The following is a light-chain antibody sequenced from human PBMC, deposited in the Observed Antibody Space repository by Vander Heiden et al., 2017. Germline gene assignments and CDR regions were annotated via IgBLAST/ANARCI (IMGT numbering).Light chain of an antibody. V-gene: IGLV1-36*01. CDR1: SSNIGNNA. CDR2: DDE. CDR3: AAWDDSLNGPV. J-gene: IGLJ2*01. Sequence: QSVLTQPPSVSEAPRQRVTISCSGSSSNIGNNAVNWYQQLPGKAPKLLIYDDELLPSGVSDRFSGSKSGTSASLAISGLQSEDEADYYCAAWDDSLNGPVFGGGTKLTVL.